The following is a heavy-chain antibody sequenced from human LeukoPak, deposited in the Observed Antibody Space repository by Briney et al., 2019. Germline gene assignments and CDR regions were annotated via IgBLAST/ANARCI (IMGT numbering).Heavy chain of an antibody. CDR3: ARQASWLPYFDL. V-gene: IGHV4-59*08. CDR1: GGSISGYY. D-gene: IGHD6-13*01. CDR2: IYYSGST. J-gene: IGHJ2*01. Sequence: SETLSLTCTVSGGSISGYYWSWIRQPPGKGLEWVGYIYYSGSTNYNPSLKSRVTISVDTSENQFSLKLSSVTAADTAVYSCARQASWLPYFDLWGRGTLVTVSS.